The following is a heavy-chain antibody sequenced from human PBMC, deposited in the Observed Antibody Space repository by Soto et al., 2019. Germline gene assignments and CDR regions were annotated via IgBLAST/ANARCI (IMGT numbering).Heavy chain of an antibody. Sequence: SETLSLTCTVSGGSISSGGYYWSWIRQHPGKGLEWIGYIYYSGSTYYNPSLKSRVTISVDTSKNQFSLKLSSVTAADTAVYYCARASVGVITMVRGAVAPYNWFDPWGQGTLVTV. J-gene: IGHJ5*02. D-gene: IGHD3-10*01. CDR1: GGSISSGGYY. CDR3: ARASVGVITMVRGAVAPYNWFDP. V-gene: IGHV4-31*03. CDR2: IYYSGST.